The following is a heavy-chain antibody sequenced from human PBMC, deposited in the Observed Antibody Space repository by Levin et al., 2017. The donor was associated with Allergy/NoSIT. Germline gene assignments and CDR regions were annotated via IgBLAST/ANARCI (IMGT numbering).Heavy chain of an antibody. CDR2: INSDGSST. Sequence: GESLKISCAASGFTFSSYWMHWVRQAPGKGLVWVSRINSDGSSTSYADSVKGRFTISRDNAKNTLYLQMNSLRAEDTAVYYCARVPRIVGVNGFDYWGQGTLVTVSS. CDR1: GFTFSSYW. V-gene: IGHV3-74*01. J-gene: IGHJ4*02. CDR3: ARVPRIVGVNGFDY. D-gene: IGHD1-26*01.